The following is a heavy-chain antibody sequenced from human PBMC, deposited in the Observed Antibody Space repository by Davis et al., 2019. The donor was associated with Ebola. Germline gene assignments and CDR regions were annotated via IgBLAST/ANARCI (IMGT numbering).Heavy chain of an antibody. CDR2: INPNSGGT. D-gene: IGHD5-12*01. J-gene: IGHJ6*03. CDR1: GYTFTGYY. Sequence: ASVQVSCMASGYTFTGYYMHWVRQAPGQGLEWMGWINPNSGGTNYAQKFQGRVTMTRDTSISTAYMELSRLRSDDTAVYYCARAEKWLRFDYYMDVWGKGTTVTVSS. V-gene: IGHV1-2*02. CDR3: ARAEKWLRFDYYMDV.